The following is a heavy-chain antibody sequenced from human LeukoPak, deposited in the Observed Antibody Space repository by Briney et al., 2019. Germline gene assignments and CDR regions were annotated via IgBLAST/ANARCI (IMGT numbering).Heavy chain of an antibody. D-gene: IGHD2-2*03. J-gene: IGHJ3*02. CDR3: ARGYVENVENAFDI. CDR2: MNPNSGNT. Sequence: ASVKVSCKACVYTFTSYDINWVRQATGQGLEWMGWMNPNSGNTGYAQKFQGRVTITRNTSISTAYMELSSLRSEDTAVYYCARGYVENVENAFDIWGQGTMVTVSS. CDR1: VYTFTSYD. V-gene: IGHV1-8*03.